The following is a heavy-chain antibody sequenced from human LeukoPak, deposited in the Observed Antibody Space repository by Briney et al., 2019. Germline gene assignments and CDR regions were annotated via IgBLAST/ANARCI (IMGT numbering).Heavy chain of an antibody. J-gene: IGHJ4*02. CDR1: GFTFDSYA. V-gene: IGHV3-23*01. Sequence: GGSLRLSCAASGFTFDSYAMSWVRQAPGRGLEWVSGISGSGRNTYYADSVKGRFTISRDNFRNTLYLQLNSLRAEDSAVYYCAKGLERESRLDSWGQGTLVTVSS. CDR3: AKGLERESRLDS. D-gene: IGHD1-1*01. CDR2: ISGSGRNT.